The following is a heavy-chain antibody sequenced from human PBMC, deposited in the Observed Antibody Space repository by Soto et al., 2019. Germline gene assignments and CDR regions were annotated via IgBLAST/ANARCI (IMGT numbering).Heavy chain of an antibody. Sequence: TLSLTGNGSPNSVNSRYGMWIRRSSKNVLEWIGYFHFSGSTKYNPSLESRLTISADTSKNQIFLTLSSLTAADTAVYYCARATGYSYGYDDLFDNWGQGTLVTVSS. V-gene: IGHV4-59*02. CDR2: FHFSGST. CDR1: PNSVNSRY. D-gene: IGHD5-18*01. CDR3: ARATGYSYGYDDLFDN. J-gene: IGHJ4*01.